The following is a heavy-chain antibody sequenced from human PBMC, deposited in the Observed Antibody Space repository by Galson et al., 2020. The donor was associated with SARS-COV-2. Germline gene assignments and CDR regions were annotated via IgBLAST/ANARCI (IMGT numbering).Heavy chain of an antibody. Sequence: GGSLRLSCAASGFTFSNYEMNWVRQAPGKGLEWLSYISTSGSLIYYTDSVKGRFTISRDNAKDSLYLQMNSLRAEDTAIYYCARDPWFGAVGTDWGQGTLVTVSS. CDR3: ARDPWFGAVGTD. D-gene: IGHD3-10*01. J-gene: IGHJ4*02. V-gene: IGHV3-48*03. CDR2: ISTSGSLI. CDR1: GFTFSNYE.